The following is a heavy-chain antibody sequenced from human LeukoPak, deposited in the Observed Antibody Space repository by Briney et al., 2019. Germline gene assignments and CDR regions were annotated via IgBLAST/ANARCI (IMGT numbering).Heavy chain of an antibody. V-gene: IGHV3-48*03. Sequence: GGSLRLSCAASGFTFSSHEMNWVRQAPGKGLEWVSYISGSGSTIYYADSVKGRFTISRDNAKNSLYLQMNSLRAEDTAVYYCARGSKDYDSWSKDDYWGQGTLVTVSS. J-gene: IGHJ4*02. D-gene: IGHD3-3*01. CDR2: ISGSGSTI. CDR3: ARGSKDYDSWSKDDY. CDR1: GFTFSSHE.